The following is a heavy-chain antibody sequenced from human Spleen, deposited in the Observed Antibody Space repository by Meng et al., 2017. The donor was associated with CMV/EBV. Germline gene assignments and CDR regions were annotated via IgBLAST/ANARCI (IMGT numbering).Heavy chain of an antibody. Sequence: GESLKISCAASGFTFSSYGMHWVRQAPGKGLEWVAFLQYDGSNEYYADSVKGRFSISRDNSKNTLYLQMNSLRAEDTAVYYCAKVGPSRYYYDSSGGFDYWGQGTLVTVSS. V-gene: IGHV3-30*02. CDR3: AKVGPSRYYYDSSGGFDY. CDR1: GFTFSSYG. CDR2: LQYDGSNE. D-gene: IGHD3-22*01. J-gene: IGHJ4*02.